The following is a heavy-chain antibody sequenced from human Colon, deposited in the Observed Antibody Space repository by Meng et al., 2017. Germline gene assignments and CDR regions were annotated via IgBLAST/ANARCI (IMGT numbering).Heavy chain of an antibody. CDR2: VYHSGST. V-gene: IGHV4-4*02. J-gene: IGHJ4*02. CDR3: ARVIYASRNMAHLDY. D-gene: IGHD2/OR15-2a*01. Sequence: VRLREWGPGLVKPSGTLSLTCAVAGDRSRRSSWWSWFPQPPGRGLEWIREVYHSGSTNYNPSLKNRVTMTVDKSKNEFSLTLSSVTAADTAFYYCARVIYASRNMAHLDYWGPGTLVTVSS. CDR1: GDRSRRSSW.